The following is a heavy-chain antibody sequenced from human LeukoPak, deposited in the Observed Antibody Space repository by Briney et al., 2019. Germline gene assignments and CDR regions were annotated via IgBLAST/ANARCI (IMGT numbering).Heavy chain of an antibody. CDR2: ISAYNGNT. J-gene: IGHJ6*03. CDR3: ARDGFVAVAGTRYYYYYMDV. CDR1: GYSFTSYA. Sequence: ASVKVSCKASGYSFTSYAMNWVRQAPGQGLEWMGWISAYNGNTNYAQKLQGRVTMTTDTSTSTAYMELRSLRSDDTAVYYCARDGFVAVAGTRYYYYYMDVWGKGTTVTVSS. V-gene: IGHV1-18*01. D-gene: IGHD6-19*01.